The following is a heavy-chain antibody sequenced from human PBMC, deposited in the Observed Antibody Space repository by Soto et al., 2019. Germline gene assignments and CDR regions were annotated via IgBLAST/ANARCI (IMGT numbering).Heavy chain of an antibody. J-gene: IGHJ3*02. Sequence: ASVKVSCKASGFTFTSSAVQWVRQARGQRLEWIGWIVVGSGNTNYAQKFQERVTITRDMSTSTAYMELSSLRSEDTAVYYCAAASLVRGASYDAFDIWGQGTMVTVSS. CDR1: GFTFTSSA. CDR2: IVVGSGNT. D-gene: IGHD3-10*01. V-gene: IGHV1-58*01. CDR3: AAASLVRGASYDAFDI.